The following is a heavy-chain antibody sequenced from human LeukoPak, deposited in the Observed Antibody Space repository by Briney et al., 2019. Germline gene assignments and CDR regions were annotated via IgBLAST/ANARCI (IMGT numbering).Heavy chain of an antibody. CDR1: GGSFSGYY. CDR3: ARGVVGATGDAFDI. Sequence: PSETLSLTCAVYGGSFSGYYWSWIRQPPGKGLEWIGEINHSGSTNYNPSLKSRVTISVDTSKNQFSLKLSSVTAADTAVYYCARGVVGATGDAFDIWGQGTMVTVSS. D-gene: IGHD1-26*01. J-gene: IGHJ3*02. CDR2: INHSGST. V-gene: IGHV4-34*01.